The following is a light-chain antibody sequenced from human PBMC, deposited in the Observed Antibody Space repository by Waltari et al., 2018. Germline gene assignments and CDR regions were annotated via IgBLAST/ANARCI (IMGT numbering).Light chain of an antibody. CDR1: SSHVGFYNY. Sequence: QSALTQPASVSGSPGQSITIPCTGTSSHVGFYNYVSWYQQHPGKAPKLMIYDVSERPSWVSNRFSGSKSGNTASLTISGLQAEDEADYYCNSYAGSSSWVFGGGTKLTVL. J-gene: IGLJ3*02. CDR3: NSYAGSSSWV. CDR2: DVS. V-gene: IGLV2-14*01.